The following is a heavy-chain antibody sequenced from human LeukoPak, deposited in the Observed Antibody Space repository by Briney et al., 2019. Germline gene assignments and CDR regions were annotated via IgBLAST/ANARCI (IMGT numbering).Heavy chain of an antibody. CDR3: ARGKDYDLLTGSPGYFDL. Sequence: SETLSLTCTVSGGSISSYYWSWIRQPPGKGLEWIGHIYYSGSTNYNPSLKSRVTISVDTSKNQFSLKLSSVTAADTAVYYCARGKDYDLLTGSPGYFDLWGRGTLVTVSS. D-gene: IGHD3-9*01. CDR2: IYYSGST. CDR1: GGSISSYY. J-gene: IGHJ2*01. V-gene: IGHV4-59*08.